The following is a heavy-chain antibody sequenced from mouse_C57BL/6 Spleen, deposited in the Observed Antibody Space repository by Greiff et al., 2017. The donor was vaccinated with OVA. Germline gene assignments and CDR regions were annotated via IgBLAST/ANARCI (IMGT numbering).Heavy chain of an antibody. CDR1: GYAFSSYW. CDR2: IYPGDGDT. CDR3: ARGERGDYFDY. V-gene: IGHV1-80*01. Sequence: VKLMESGAELVKPGASVKISCKASGYAFSSYWMNWVKQRPGKGLEWIGQIYPGDGDTNYNGKFKGKATLTADKSSSTAYMQLSSLTSEDSAVYFCARGERGDYFDYWGQGTTLTVSS. J-gene: IGHJ2*01.